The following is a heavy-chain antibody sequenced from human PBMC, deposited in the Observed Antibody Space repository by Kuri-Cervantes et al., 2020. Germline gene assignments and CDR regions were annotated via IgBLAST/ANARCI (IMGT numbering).Heavy chain of an antibody. Sequence: GESLMISFASSGFTFDDYLMHWVRPAPGKGLEWVSLISWDGGSTYYADSVKGRFTISRDNAKTSLYLQMNSLRAEDTAVYYCARRYTSGWYFFDYWGQGTLVTVSS. CDR3: ARRYTSGWYFFDY. CDR1: GFTFDDYL. J-gene: IGHJ4*02. D-gene: IGHD6-19*01. CDR2: ISWDGGST. V-gene: IGHV3-43D*03.